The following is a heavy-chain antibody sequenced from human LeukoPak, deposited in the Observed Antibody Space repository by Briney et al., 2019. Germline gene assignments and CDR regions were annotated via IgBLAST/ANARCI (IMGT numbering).Heavy chain of an antibody. V-gene: IGHV4-34*01. Sequence: SETLSLTCAVYGGSFSGYYWRWIRQPPGKGLEWIGEINHSGSTNYNPSLKSRVTILVDTSKNQFSLKLSSVTAADTAVYYCASRYYDILSTSPRFDYWGQGTLVTVSS. CDR3: ASRYYDILSTSPRFDY. CDR2: INHSGST. D-gene: IGHD3-9*01. CDR1: GGSFSGYY. J-gene: IGHJ4*02.